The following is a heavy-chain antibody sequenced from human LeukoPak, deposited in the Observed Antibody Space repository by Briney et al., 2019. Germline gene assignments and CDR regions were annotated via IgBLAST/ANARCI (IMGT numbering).Heavy chain of an antibody. CDR2: ISGSGGST. V-gene: IGHV3-23*01. Sequence: GGSLRLSCVASVISFGSNYMSWVRQAPGKGLEWVSAISGSGGSTYYADSVKGRFTISRDNSKNTLYLQMNSLRAEDTAVYYCAKAPYGSYYYYYGMDVWGQGTTVTVSS. D-gene: IGHD3-10*01. CDR3: AKAPYGSYYYYYGMDV. CDR1: VISFGSNY. J-gene: IGHJ6*02.